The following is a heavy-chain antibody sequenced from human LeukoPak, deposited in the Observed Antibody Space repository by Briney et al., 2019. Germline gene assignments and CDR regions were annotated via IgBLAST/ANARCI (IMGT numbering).Heavy chain of an antibody. CDR1: GGSFSGYY. Sequence: PSETLSLTCAVYGGSFSGYYWSWIRQPPGKGLEWIGEINHSGSTNYNPSLKSRVTISVDTSKNQFSLKLSSVTAADTAVYYCARSLRNIAVAGRLFDYWGQGTLVTVSS. CDR2: INHSGST. D-gene: IGHD6-19*01. V-gene: IGHV4-34*01. J-gene: IGHJ4*02. CDR3: ARSLRNIAVAGRLFDY.